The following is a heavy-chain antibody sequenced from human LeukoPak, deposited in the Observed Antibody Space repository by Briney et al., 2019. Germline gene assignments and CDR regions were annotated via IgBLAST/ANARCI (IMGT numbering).Heavy chain of an antibody. J-gene: IGHJ4*02. CDR3: ARAGGSGSPEYFDY. Sequence: SETLSLTCTVSRGSVSSYYWSWIRQAPGKGLEWIGYIFYSGDTNYNPSLKSRVTISVDTSQNQFSLRLSSVTAADTAVYYCARAGGSGSPEYFDYWGQGTLVTVSS. V-gene: IGHV4-59*02. D-gene: IGHD3-10*01. CDR1: RGSVSSYY. CDR2: IFYSGDT.